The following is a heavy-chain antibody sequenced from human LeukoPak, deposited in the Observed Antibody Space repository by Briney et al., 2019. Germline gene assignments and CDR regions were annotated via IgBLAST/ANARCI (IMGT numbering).Heavy chain of an antibody. D-gene: IGHD4-17*01. CDR2: INHSGST. CDR1: GGSFSGYY. J-gene: IGHJ4*02. CDR3: ARTYGDYPPYYFDY. V-gene: IGHV4-34*01. Sequence: PSETLSLTCAVYGGSFSGYYWSWIRQPPGKGLEWIGEINHSGSTNYNPSLKSRVTISVDTSKNQFSLKLSSVTAADTAVYYCARTYGDYPPYYFDYWGQGTLVTVSS.